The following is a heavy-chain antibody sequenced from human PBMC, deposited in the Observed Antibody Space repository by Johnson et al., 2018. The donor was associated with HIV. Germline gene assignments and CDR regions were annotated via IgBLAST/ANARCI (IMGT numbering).Heavy chain of an antibody. V-gene: IGHV3-30*18. CDR2: ITYDGTNK. D-gene: IGHD3-16*02. CDR3: AKTRMGGIVPIGAFDI. J-gene: IGHJ3*02. Sequence: QVQLVESGGDLVKPGGSLTLSCAATGFTFIDYGMHWVRQAPGKGLEWVAGITYDGTNKYYADSVKGRFTLSRDNSKNTLDLQMNSLTIEDTAVFYCAKTRMGGIVPIGAFDIWGQGTMVTVSS. CDR1: GFTFIDYG.